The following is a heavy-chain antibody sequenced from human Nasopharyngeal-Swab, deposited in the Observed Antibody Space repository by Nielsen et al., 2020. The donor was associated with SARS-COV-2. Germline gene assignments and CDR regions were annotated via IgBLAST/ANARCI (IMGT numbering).Heavy chain of an antibody. D-gene: IGHD3-10*01. Sequence: GESLKISCAASGFTFSSYSMNWVRQAPGKGLEWVSYISSSSSTIYYADSVKGRFTISRDNAKNSLYLQMNSLRAEDTAVYYCARGNMVRGVIAWGQGTLVTVSS. CDR2: ISSSSSTI. CDR3: ARGNMVRGVIA. J-gene: IGHJ5*02. V-gene: IGHV3-48*01. CDR1: GFTFSSYS.